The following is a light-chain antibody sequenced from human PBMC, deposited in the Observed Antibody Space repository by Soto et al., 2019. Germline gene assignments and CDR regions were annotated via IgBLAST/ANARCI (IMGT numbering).Light chain of an antibody. CDR3: KSYDRSLSGWV. Sequence: QSVLTQPPSVSGAPGQRVTISCTGSSSNIGAHYDVHWYQQLPGTAPKLLIYGNSNRPSGVPDRFSGSKSGTSASLAITGIQAEDEADYYCKSYDRSLSGWVFGTGTKVTVL. CDR2: GNS. V-gene: IGLV1-40*01. J-gene: IGLJ1*01. CDR1: SSNIGAHYD.